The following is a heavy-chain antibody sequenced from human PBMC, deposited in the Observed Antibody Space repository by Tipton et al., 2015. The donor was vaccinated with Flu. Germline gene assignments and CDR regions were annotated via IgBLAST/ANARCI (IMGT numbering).Heavy chain of an antibody. D-gene: IGHD3-10*01. V-gene: IGHV3-48*01. CDR3: ARDPTYGSGEGGD. Sequence: SLRLSCAASGFTFSSYSMNWVRQAPGKGLEWVSYISSSSSTIYYADSVKGRFTISRDNAKNSLYLQMNSLRAEDTAVYYCARDPTYGSGEGGDWGQGTLVTVSS. CDR1: GFTFSSYS. CDR2: ISSSSSTI. J-gene: IGHJ4*02.